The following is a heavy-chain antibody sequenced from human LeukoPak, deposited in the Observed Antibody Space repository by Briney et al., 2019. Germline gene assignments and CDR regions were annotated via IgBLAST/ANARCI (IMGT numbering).Heavy chain of an antibody. Sequence: ASVKVSCKASGYTSTSYGISWVRQAPGQGLEWMGWISAYNGNTNYAQKLQGRVTMTTDASTSTAYMELRSLRSDDTAVYYCARFDSSGYPIVTYYFDYWGQGTLVTVSS. CDR2: ISAYNGNT. J-gene: IGHJ4*02. CDR3: ARFDSSGYPIVTYYFDY. CDR1: GYTSTSYG. D-gene: IGHD3-22*01. V-gene: IGHV1-18*01.